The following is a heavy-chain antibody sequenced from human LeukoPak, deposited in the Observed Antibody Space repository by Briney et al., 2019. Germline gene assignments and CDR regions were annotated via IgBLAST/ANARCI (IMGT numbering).Heavy chain of an antibody. D-gene: IGHD5-12*01. Sequence: ASVKVSCKATGYTFNDNYIHWVRQAPGQGPEWMGWINANSGGTEYAQKFQGRVTVTRDTSISTAYMELTGLRSDDTAVYFCARDSKYTGYDWRVSYYYGMDVWGQGTTVTVAS. CDR1: GYTFNDNY. J-gene: IGHJ6*02. CDR3: ARDSKYTGYDWRVSYYYGMDV. CDR2: INANSGGT. V-gene: IGHV1-2*02.